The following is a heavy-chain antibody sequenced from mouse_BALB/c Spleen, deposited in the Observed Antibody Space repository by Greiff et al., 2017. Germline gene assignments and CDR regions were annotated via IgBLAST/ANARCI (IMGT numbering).Heavy chain of an antibody. D-gene: IGHD2-14*01. J-gene: IGHJ3*01. Sequence: VQLQQSGAELAKPGASVKMSCKASGYTFTSYWMHWVKQRPGQGLEWIGYINPSTGYTEYNQKFKDKATLTADKSSSTAYMQLSSLTSEDSAVYYCANRFWFAYWGQGTLVTVSA. V-gene: IGHV1-7*01. CDR2: INPSTGYT. CDR3: ANRFWFAY. CDR1: GYTFTSYW.